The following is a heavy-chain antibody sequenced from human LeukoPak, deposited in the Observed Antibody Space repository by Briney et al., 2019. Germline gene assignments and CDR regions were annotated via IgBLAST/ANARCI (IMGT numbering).Heavy chain of an antibody. Sequence: GASVKVSCKASGYTFTGYYMHWVRQAPGQGLEWMGRINPNSGGTNYAQKFQGRVTMTRDTSISTAYMELSRLRSDDTAVYYCAAGVSQGGYYFDYWGHGTLVTVSS. V-gene: IGHV1-2*06. CDR3: AAGVSQGGYYFDY. D-gene: IGHD3-3*01. CDR2: INPNSGGT. CDR1: GYTFTGYY. J-gene: IGHJ4*01.